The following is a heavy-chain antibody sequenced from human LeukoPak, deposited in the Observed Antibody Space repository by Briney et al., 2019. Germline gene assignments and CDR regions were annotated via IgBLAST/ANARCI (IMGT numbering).Heavy chain of an antibody. J-gene: IGHJ4*02. CDR2: ISSRSSSI. CDR3: ARVIRRFGEFSSDY. CDR1: GFTFSNYS. Sequence: SGGSLRLSCVVSGFTFSNYSMNWVRQAPGKGLEWVSYISSRSSSIYYLDSVKGRFIVSRDNAKNSLYLQMNSLRDEDTAVYYCARVIRRFGEFSSDYWGQGTLVTVSS. V-gene: IGHV3-48*02. D-gene: IGHD3-10*01.